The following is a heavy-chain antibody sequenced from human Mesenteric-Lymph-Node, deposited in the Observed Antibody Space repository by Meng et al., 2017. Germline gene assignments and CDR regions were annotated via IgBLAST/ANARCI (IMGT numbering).Heavy chain of an antibody. CDR1: GFTFSSYW. Sequence: GESLKISCAASGFTFSSYWMHWVRQAPGKGLVWVSRINSDGSSTSYADSVKGRFTISRDNAKNTLYLQMNSLRAEDTAVYYCARPRYYDILTGYYDDAFDIWGQGTMVTVSS. CDR2: INSDGSST. J-gene: IGHJ3*02. D-gene: IGHD3-9*01. CDR3: ARPRYYDILTGYYDDAFDI. V-gene: IGHV3-74*01.